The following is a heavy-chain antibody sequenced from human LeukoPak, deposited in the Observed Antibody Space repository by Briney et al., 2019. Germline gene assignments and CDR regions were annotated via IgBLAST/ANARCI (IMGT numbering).Heavy chain of an antibody. Sequence: ASVKVSCKASGYTFTGYYIHWVRQAPGQGLEWMGWINPNSGGTNYAQKFQGRVTMTRDTSISTAYMELSRLRSDDTAVYYCAVSSLYCSSTSCYSGFGYWGQGTLVTVSS. D-gene: IGHD2-2*01. V-gene: IGHV1-2*02. J-gene: IGHJ4*02. CDR1: GYTFTGYY. CDR3: AVSSLYCSSTSCYSGFGY. CDR2: INPNSGGT.